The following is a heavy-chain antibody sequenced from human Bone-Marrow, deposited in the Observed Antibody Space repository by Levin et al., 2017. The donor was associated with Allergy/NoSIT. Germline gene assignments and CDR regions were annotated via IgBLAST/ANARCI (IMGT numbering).Heavy chain of an antibody. CDR1: GGSISSSSYY. D-gene: IGHD6-6*01. CDR3: ARAAYSSSSGWYFDY. Sequence: SETLSLTCTVSGGSISSSSYYWGWIRQPPGKGLEWIGSIYYSGSTYYNPSLKSRVTISVDTSKNQFSLKLSSVTAADTAVYYCARAAYSSSSGWYFDYWGQGTLVTVSS. CDR2: IYYSGST. V-gene: IGHV4-39*07. J-gene: IGHJ4*02.